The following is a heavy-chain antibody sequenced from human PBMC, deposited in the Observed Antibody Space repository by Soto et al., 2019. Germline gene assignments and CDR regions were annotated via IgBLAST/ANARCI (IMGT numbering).Heavy chain of an antibody. J-gene: IGHJ2*01. V-gene: IGHV3-73*02. CDR3: TRHALRYCGGACYLFPYFDL. CDR2: IRSKANNYAT. CDR1: GFTFSGSA. D-gene: IGHD2-21*02. Sequence: EVQLVESGGGLVQPGGSLKLSCAASGFTFSGSAMHWVRQASGKGLEWIGRIRSKANNYATVYAASVKGRFTISRDVTTNTAPLQMNRLKTGDTAVYYCTRHALRYCGGACYLFPYFDLWGRGTLVTVSS.